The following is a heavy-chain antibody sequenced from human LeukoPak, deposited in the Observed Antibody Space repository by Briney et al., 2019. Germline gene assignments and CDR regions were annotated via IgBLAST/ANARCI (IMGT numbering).Heavy chain of an antibody. CDR2: INPSGGNT. CDR3: ARGVREGRITMVRGVIPRSYYFDY. CDR1: GYTFTSYY. V-gene: IGHV1-46*01. Sequence: GASVKVSCKASGYTFTSYYMHWVRQAPGQGLEWMGIINPSGGNTGYAQKFQGRVTITRNTSISTAYMELSSLRSEDTAVYYCARGVREGRITMVRGVIPRSYYFDYWGQGTLVTVSS. J-gene: IGHJ4*02. D-gene: IGHD3-10*01.